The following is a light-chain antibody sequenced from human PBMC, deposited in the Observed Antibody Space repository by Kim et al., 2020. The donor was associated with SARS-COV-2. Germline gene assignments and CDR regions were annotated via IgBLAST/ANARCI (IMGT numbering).Light chain of an antibody. J-gene: IGKJ4*01. CDR1: SIGNR. Sequence: SIGNRLHWYQQKPDQSPKLLIRYASQSITGVPPRFSGSGSGTEFTLTINSLEAEDAATYYCQQSGAFLTFGGGTKLEI. V-gene: IGKV6-21*02. CDR2: YAS. CDR3: QQSGAFLT.